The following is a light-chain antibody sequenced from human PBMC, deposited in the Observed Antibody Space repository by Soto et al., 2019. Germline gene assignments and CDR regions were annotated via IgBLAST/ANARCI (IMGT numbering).Light chain of an antibody. V-gene: IGKV3D-15*01. CDR1: QSVSAN. CDR3: QQYNNWPRT. CDR2: GVS. Sequence: EIVMTQSPATLSVSPGERATLSCRASQSVSANLAWYHHKPGQAPRLLIYGVSSRATGIPDRFSGSGSGTEFTLTISSLQSEDFAVYYCQQYNNWPRTFGQGTKVDIK. J-gene: IGKJ1*01.